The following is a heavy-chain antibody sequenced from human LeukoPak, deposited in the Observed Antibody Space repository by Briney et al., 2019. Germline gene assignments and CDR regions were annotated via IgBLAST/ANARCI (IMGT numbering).Heavy chain of an antibody. CDR3: ARDPEPPSYCSSTSCAGAWPTHHY. Sequence: GSSVKVSCKASGGTFSSYAISWVGQAPGQGLEGRGGIIPIFGKANYAQKFQGRVTITADESTSTAYMELSSLRSEDTAVYYCARDPEPPSYCSSTSCAGAWPTHHYWGQGTLVTVSS. D-gene: IGHD2-2*01. J-gene: IGHJ4*02. CDR2: IIPIFGKA. V-gene: IGHV1-69*01. CDR1: GGTFSSYA.